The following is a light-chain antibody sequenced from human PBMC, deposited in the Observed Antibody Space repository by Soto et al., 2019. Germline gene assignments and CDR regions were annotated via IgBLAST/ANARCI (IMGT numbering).Light chain of an antibody. CDR1: SSDVGGYDR. J-gene: IGLJ1*01. CDR2: EVS. Sequence: QSVLTQPASVSGSPGQSITISCTGTSSDVGGYDRVSWYQQRPDNAPKLIIYEVSNRPSGISNRFSGSKSGDTASLTISGLQAEDEADYYCCSYRSGSVYVFGSGTKATVL. V-gene: IGLV2-14*01. CDR3: CSYRSGSVYV.